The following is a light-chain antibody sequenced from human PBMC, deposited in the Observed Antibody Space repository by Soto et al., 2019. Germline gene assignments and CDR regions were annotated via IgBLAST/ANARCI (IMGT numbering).Light chain of an antibody. J-gene: IGKJ4*01. V-gene: IGKV3-20*01. CDR1: RSVSSSY. CDR3: QQYGSSPFT. Sequence: EIVLTQSPVTLSFSPVERATLSCRASRSVSSSYLAWYQQKPGQAPRLLIYGASSRATGIPDRFSGSGSGTDFTLTISRLEPEDFAVYYCQQYGSSPFTFGGGTKVDIK. CDR2: GAS.